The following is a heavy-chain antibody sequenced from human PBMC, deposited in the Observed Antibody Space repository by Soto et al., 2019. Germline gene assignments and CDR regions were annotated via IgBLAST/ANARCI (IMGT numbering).Heavy chain of an antibody. CDR2: IIPMFGTA. J-gene: IGHJ4*02. CDR3: ASGIQLWLRRINNGYSG. V-gene: IGHV1-69*14. CDR1: GGTFSTYA. Sequence: QVQLVQSGAEVKKPESSVKVSCKAPGGTFSTYAISWVRQAPGQGLEWMGGIIPMFGTANYAQRFQDRVTXTXNKSTNTVYMELSSLRSEDTAVYFCASGIQLWLRRINNGYSGWGQGTLVTVSS. D-gene: IGHD5-18*01.